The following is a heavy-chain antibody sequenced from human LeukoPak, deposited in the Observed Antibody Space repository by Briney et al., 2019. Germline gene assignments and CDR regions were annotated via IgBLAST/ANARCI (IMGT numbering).Heavy chain of an antibody. CDR2: IIPIFGTA. V-gene: IGHV1-69*13. CDR1: GGTFSSYA. CDR3: ARDLLPTRYFDY. D-gene: IGHD2-15*01. Sequence: ASVKVSCKASGGTFSSYAISWVRQDPGQGLEWMGGIIPIFGTANYAQKFQGRVTITADESTSTAYMELSSLRSEDTAVYYCARDLLPTRYFDYWGQGTLVTVSS. J-gene: IGHJ4*02.